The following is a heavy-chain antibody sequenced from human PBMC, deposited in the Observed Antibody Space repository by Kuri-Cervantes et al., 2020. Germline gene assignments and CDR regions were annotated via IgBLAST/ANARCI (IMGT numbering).Heavy chain of an antibody. Sequence: GGSLRLSCAASGFTFSSYAMSWVRQAPGKGLEWVSGVSGSGGSAYYADSVKGRFTIFRDNSNNMLYVQMNSLRAEDTAVYYCARYSSSWYGHYYYYMDVWGKGTTVTVSS. CDR2: VSGSGGSA. J-gene: IGHJ6*03. D-gene: IGHD6-13*01. CDR1: GFTFSSYA. V-gene: IGHV3-23*01. CDR3: ARYSSSWYGHYYYYMDV.